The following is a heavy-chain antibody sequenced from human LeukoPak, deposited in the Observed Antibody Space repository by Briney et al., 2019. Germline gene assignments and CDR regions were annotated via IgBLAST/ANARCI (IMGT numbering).Heavy chain of an antibody. J-gene: IGHJ4*02. D-gene: IGHD3-9*01. V-gene: IGHV1-8*01. CDR2: INPNSGNT. CDR1: GYTFTSYD. CDR3: ARGPYYDILTGYYYPADY. Sequence: ASVKVSCKASGYTFTSYDMNWVRQATGQGLEWMGWINPNSGNTGYAQKFQGRVTMTRDTSTSTAYMELSSLRSEDTAVYYCARGPYYDILTGYYYPADYWGQGTLVTVSS.